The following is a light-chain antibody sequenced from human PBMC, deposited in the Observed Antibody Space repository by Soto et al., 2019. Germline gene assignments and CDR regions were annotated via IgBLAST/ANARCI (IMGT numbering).Light chain of an antibody. Sequence: EIVMPQSPATLSVSPGERATLSCRASQSVGSKLAWYQQRPGQNPRLVLYDTFTRATVIPARCSGSGSGTEFTLTIINLQSEDAAIYYCQQYNVWPPITFGQGTRLEIK. CDR3: QQYNVWPPIT. CDR1: QSVGSK. CDR2: DTF. V-gene: IGKV3-15*01. J-gene: IGKJ5*01.